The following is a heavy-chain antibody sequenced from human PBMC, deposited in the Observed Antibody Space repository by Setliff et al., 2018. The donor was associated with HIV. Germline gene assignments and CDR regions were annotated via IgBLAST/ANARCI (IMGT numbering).Heavy chain of an antibody. Sequence: ASVKVSCKGSGGTFSSYAISWVRQAPGQGLEWMGGIIPIFGTANYAQKFQGRVTITTDESTSTAYMELSGLRSEDTAVYYCARDFGGYCSSMSCPGLFDPWGQGTLVTVSS. J-gene: IGHJ5*02. V-gene: IGHV1-69*05. CDR2: IIPIFGTA. CDR1: GGTFSSYA. CDR3: ARDFGGYCSSMSCPGLFDP. D-gene: IGHD2-2*01.